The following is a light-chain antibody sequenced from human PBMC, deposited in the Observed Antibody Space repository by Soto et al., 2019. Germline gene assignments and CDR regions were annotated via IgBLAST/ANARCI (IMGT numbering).Light chain of an antibody. V-gene: IGLV1-44*01. J-gene: IGLJ1*01. CDR1: SSNIGTNT. CDR2: SNN. CDR3: AAWDESLTGEV. Sequence: QSVLTQPPSASGTPGQRVTISCSGRSSNIGTNTVHWYQQLPGTAPKVLIYSNNQRPSGVPDRFSGSKSGTSASLAISGLQSEDEEDYYCAAWDESLTGEVFGPGTKVTVL.